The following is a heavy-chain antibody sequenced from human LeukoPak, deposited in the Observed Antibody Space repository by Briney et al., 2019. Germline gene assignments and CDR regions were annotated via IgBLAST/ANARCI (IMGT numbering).Heavy chain of an antibody. Sequence: SGGSLRLSCEVSGFTFTDYYMTRIRQAPGKTLEWISYISSFGDVISYADSVKGRFTVSRDNAKNSLSLQMNSLRAEDTAVYYCASSYAASTRYDYWGQGTLVSVSS. CDR1: GFTFTDYY. CDR2: ISSFGDVI. D-gene: IGHD5/OR15-5a*01. J-gene: IGHJ4*02. V-gene: IGHV3-11*01. CDR3: ASSYAASTRYDY.